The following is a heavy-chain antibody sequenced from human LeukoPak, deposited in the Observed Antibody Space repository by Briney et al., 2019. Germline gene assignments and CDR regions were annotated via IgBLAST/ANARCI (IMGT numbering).Heavy chain of an antibody. Sequence: SETLSLTCTVSGASISSYYWSWIRQPPGKGLEWIGYFYYGGSTNYSPSLKSRVTISIDTSRTQFSLKLSSVTAADTAVYYCARGRDNADWYFDLWGRGTLVTVSS. CDR3: ARGRDNADWYFDL. V-gene: IGHV4-59*01. CDR1: GASISSYY. J-gene: IGHJ2*01. CDR2: FYYGGST. D-gene: IGHD1-14*01.